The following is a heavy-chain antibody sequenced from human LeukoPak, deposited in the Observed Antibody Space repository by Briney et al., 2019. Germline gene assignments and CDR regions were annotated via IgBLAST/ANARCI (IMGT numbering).Heavy chain of an antibody. CDR3: ARHRIYCSGGSCYSNWFDP. V-gene: IGHV5-51*01. Sequence: GESLKISCKGSGYSFTSYWIGWVRQMPGKGLEWMGIIYPGDSDTRYSPSFQGQVTISADKSISTAYLQWSSLKASDTAMYYCARHRIYCSGGSCYSNWFDPWGQGTLVTVSS. D-gene: IGHD2-15*01. J-gene: IGHJ5*02. CDR1: GYSFTSYW. CDR2: IYPGDSDT.